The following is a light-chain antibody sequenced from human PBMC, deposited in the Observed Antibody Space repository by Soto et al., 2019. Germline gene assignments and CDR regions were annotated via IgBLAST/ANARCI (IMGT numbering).Light chain of an antibody. Sequence: EIVLTQSPGTLSLSPGERATLSCRASQSVSSSYLAWYQQKPGQAPRLLIYGASSRATGIPDRFSGSGSGTDFTLTISRLEPVDFAVYYCQQYGSSPPAYTFGQGTKLEIK. V-gene: IGKV3-20*01. CDR3: QQYGSSPPAYT. CDR1: QSVSSSY. J-gene: IGKJ2*01. CDR2: GAS.